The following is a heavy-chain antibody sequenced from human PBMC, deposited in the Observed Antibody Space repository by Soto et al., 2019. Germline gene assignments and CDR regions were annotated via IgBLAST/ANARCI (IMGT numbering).Heavy chain of an antibody. D-gene: IGHD2-2*01. CDR2: INHSGST. V-gene: IGHV4-34*01. Sequence: PSETLSLTCAVYGGSFSGYYWSWIRQPPGKGLEWIGEINHSGSTNYNPSLKSRVTISVDTSKNQFSLKLSSVTAADTAVYYCARGGYCSSTSCTLEDVWGKGTTVTVSS. J-gene: IGHJ6*04. CDR1: GGSFSGYY. CDR3: ARGGYCSSTSCTLEDV.